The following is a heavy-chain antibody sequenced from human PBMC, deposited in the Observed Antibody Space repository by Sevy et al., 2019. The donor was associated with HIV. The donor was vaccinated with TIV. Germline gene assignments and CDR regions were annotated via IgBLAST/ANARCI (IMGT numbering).Heavy chain of an antibody. D-gene: IGHD3-10*01. CDR3: TTDLSAPIAEYNYGSEYYYGMDV. V-gene: IGHV3-15*07. Sequence: GGSLRLSCAASGFTFSNAWMNWVRQAPGKGLEWVGRIKSKTDGGTTDSAAPVKGRFTISRDDSKNTLYLQMNSLKTVDTAVYYCTTDLSAPIAEYNYGSEYYYGMDVWGQGTTVTVSS. J-gene: IGHJ6*02. CDR1: GFTFSNAW. CDR2: IKSKTDGGTT.